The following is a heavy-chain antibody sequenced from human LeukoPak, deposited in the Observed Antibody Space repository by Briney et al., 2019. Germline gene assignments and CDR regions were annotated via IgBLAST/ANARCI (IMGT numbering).Heavy chain of an antibody. D-gene: IGHD3-3*01. CDR1: GGSISSYY. V-gene: IGHV4-59*01. CDR2: IYYSGST. J-gene: IGHJ5*02. Sequence: SETLSLTCTVSGGSISSYYWSWIRQPPGKGLEWIGYIYYSGSTNYNPSLKSRVTLSVDTSKNQFSLKLSSVTAADTAVYYCARSSRFLEWLPNWFDPWGQGTLVTVSS. CDR3: ARSSRFLEWLPNWFDP.